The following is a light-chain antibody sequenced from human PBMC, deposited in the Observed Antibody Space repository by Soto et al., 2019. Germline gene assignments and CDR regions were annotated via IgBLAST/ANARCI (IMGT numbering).Light chain of an antibody. CDR1: QSGSCF. J-gene: IGKJ1*01. CDR3: QQRYMWRT. V-gene: IGKV3D-11*02. Sequence: IVLTQAPATLSLSPGERAPLSCSASQSGSCFVSWYQQRPGPAPRLLIYDASKRATGIPARFSGSGVATDYTLTISRLEPEDFAAYYYQQRYMWRTFGQGTKVDIK. CDR2: DAS.